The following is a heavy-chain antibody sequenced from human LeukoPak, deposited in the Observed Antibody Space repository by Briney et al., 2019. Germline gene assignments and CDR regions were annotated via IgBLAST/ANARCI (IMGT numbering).Heavy chain of an antibody. CDR1: GFTFSSYS. J-gene: IGHJ4*02. CDR2: INSDGSST. Sequence: GGSLRLSCAASGFTFSSYSMNWVRQAPGKGLVWVSRINSDGSSTNYADSVKGRFTTSRDNAKNTLYLQMNSLRAEDTAVYYCARTFGEQFPFDYWGQGTLVTVSS. CDR3: ARTFGEQFPFDY. V-gene: IGHV3-74*01. D-gene: IGHD3-10*01.